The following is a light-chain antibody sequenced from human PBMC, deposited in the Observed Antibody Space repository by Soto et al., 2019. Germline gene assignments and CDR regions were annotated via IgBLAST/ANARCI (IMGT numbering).Light chain of an antibody. V-gene: IGKV1-33*01. CDR2: DAS. CDR1: QAIITY. Sequence: DIQLTQSPSSLSASVGDRVTITCQASQAIITYLIWFQQRPGKAPKLLIYDASHLETGVPSRFSGSGSGTAFTLTISSLQPEDVGTYYCQQYDNLPLTFGGGTKVEV. J-gene: IGKJ4*01. CDR3: QQYDNLPLT.